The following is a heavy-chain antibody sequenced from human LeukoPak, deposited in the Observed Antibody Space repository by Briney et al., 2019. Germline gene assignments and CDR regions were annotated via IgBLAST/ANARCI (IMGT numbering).Heavy chain of an antibody. CDR3: IVFGDSNH. J-gene: IGHJ5*02. CDR1: GFTFISYA. V-gene: IGHV3-23*01. CDR2: LSGNAGRP. D-gene: IGHD4-17*01. Sequence: GGSLRLSCAASGFTFISYAMSWVRQAPGKGLEWVSSLSGNAGRPYYADSVKGRFTISRDTSKNTLYLQINSLRVEDTAVYYCIVFGDSNHWGQGTLVTVSS.